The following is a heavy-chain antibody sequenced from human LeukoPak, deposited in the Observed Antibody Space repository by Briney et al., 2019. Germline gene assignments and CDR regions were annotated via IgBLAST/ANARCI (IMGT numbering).Heavy chain of an antibody. Sequence: PGGSLRLSCATSGFTFVDYGLSWVRRAPGKGLEWLCAINYNGAITDYADSVKGRFTISRDNAKNSLYLQMNSLRAEDTAVYYCARDKGTVSGFLFSGYFDYWGQGTLVTVSS. CDR2: INYNGAIT. J-gene: IGHJ4*02. D-gene: IGHD6-19*01. V-gene: IGHV3-20*04. CDR1: GFTFVDYG. CDR3: ARDKGTVSGFLFSGYFDY.